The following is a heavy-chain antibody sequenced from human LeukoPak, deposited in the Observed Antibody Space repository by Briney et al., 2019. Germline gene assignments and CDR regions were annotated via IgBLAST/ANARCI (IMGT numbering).Heavy chain of an antibody. D-gene: IGHD6-13*01. J-gene: IGHJ4*02. Sequence: ASVKVSCTASGYTFTGYYMHWVRQAPGQGLEWMGWINPNSGGTNYAQKFLGRVTMTRDTSISTAYMELSRLRSDDTTVYYCARLSSSGGGFDYWGQGTLVTVSS. CDR3: ARLSSSGGGFDY. CDR2: INPNSGGT. CDR1: GYTFTGYY. V-gene: IGHV1-2*02.